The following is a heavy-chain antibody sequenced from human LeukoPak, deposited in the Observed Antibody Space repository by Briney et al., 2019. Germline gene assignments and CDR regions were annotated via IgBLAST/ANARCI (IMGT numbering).Heavy chain of an antibody. CDR3: AGDRESSSWHDPFDY. V-gene: IGHV3-30*04. J-gene: IGHJ4*02. Sequence: KSGGSLRLSCAASGFTFSSYAMHWVRQAPGKGLERVAVISYDGSNKYYADSVKGRFTISRDNSKNTLYLQMNSLRAEDTAVYYCAGDRESSSWHDPFDYWGQGTLVTVSS. CDR2: ISYDGSNK. D-gene: IGHD6-13*01. CDR1: GFTFSSYA.